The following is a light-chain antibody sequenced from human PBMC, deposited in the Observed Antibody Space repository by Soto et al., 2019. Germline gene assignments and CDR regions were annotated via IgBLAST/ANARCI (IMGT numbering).Light chain of an antibody. CDR2: DVS. CDR1: QSVSDTY. Sequence: NVVTQSPGTLSLSQGERATLSCRASQSVSDTYLAWYKQRPGQAPRLLMSDVSTSDTGIPDRFTGSGSGADFTLTFSRLEPEEFAVYYCQQYGSSPQTFGLGTRLEI. CDR3: QQYGSSPQT. V-gene: IGKV3-20*01. J-gene: IGKJ5*01.